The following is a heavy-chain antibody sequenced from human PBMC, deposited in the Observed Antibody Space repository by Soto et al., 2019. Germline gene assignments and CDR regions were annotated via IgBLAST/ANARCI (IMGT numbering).Heavy chain of an antibody. Sequence: EVQLVQSGAEVKKPGESLKISCKGSGYNFATYWIAWVRQLPGKGPEWMGIIYAGDSDSSYSPSFQGQVTISVDKSISTAYLQWNSLKASDTAVYYCARRGYSYGLDVWGQGTKVTVSS. V-gene: IGHV5-51*01. CDR2: IYAGDSDS. D-gene: IGHD5-18*01. J-gene: IGHJ6*02. CDR1: GYNFATYW. CDR3: ARRGYSYGLDV.